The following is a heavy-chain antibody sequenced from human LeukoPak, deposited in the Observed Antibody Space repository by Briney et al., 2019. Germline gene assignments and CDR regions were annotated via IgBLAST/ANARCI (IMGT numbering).Heavy chain of an antibody. D-gene: IGHD3-9*01. CDR1: GFTFSSYG. Sequence: GGSLRPSCAASGFTFSSYGMHWVCQAPGRGLEWVAIIWYDGSNRYYADSVKGRFTISRDNSKNTLYLRMNSLRAEDTAVYYCARNWGDHFDWLHDYWGQGTLVTVSS. CDR2: IWYDGSNR. V-gene: IGHV3-33*01. J-gene: IGHJ4*02. CDR3: ARNWGDHFDWLHDY.